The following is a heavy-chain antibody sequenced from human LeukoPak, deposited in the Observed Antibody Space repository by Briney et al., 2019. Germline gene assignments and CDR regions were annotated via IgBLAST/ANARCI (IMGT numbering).Heavy chain of an antibody. CDR1: GFTFSSYS. Sequence: PGGSLRLSCAASGFTFSSYSMNWVRQAPGKGLEWVSSISSSSSYIYYADSVKGRFTISRDNAKNSLYLQMNSLRAGDTAVYYCASLLIAAAATDYWGQGTLVTVSS. D-gene: IGHD6-13*01. J-gene: IGHJ4*02. CDR2: ISSSSSYI. CDR3: ASLLIAAAATDY. V-gene: IGHV3-21*01.